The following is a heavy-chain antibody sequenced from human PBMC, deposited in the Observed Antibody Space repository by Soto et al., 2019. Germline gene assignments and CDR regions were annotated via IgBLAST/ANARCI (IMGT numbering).Heavy chain of an antibody. CDR1: GYSFTTYW. J-gene: IGHJ6*02. CDR3: ARGDSVMVRYYYSYGMDV. CDR2: IHPGDSET. Sequence: GESLKISCKGSGYSFTTYWIGWVRQMPGKGLEWMGIIHPGDSETRYSPSFQGQVTISVDKSISTAYLQWSSLKASDTAMYYCARGDSVMVRYYYSYGMDVWGQGTTVTVSS. D-gene: IGHD5-18*01. V-gene: IGHV5-51*01.